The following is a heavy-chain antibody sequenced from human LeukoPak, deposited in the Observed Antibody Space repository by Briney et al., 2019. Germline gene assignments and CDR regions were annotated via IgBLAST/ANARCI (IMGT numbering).Heavy chain of an antibody. CDR1: GFTFNYYW. Sequence: GSLRLSCEVSGFTFNYYWMHWIRQAPGKGLEWIGEINHSGSTNYNPSLKSRVTISVDTSKNQFSLTLSSVTAADTAVYYCARRRYDASGYYPSRGRYFDYWGQGTLVTVSS. D-gene: IGHD3-22*01. V-gene: IGHV4-34*01. CDR3: ARRRYDASGYYPSRGRYFDY. CDR2: INHSGST. J-gene: IGHJ4*02.